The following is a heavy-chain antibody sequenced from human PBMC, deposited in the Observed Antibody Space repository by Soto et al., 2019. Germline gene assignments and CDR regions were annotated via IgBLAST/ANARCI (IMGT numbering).Heavy chain of an antibody. Sequence: QAQVVQSGAEVRKPGSSVKLSCKASEGTFNSYAIAWVRQAPGQGLEWMGGLIPYYNTRNYAQKFQDRVTITADDSTNTVYMELSSLRSDDTAVYFCASGASRWYPYFFDSWAQGTLVTVSS. CDR2: LIPYYNTR. V-gene: IGHV1-69*01. D-gene: IGHD6-13*01. CDR1: EGTFNSYA. J-gene: IGHJ4*02. CDR3: ASGASRWYPYFFDS.